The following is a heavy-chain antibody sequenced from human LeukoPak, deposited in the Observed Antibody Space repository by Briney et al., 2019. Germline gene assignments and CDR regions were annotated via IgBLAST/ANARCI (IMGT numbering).Heavy chain of an antibody. CDR2: IKQDGSEK. Sequence: PGGSLRLSFAASGFTFSSYWMSWVRQAPGKGLEWVANIKQDGSEKYYVDSVKGRFTISRDNAKNSLYLQMNSLRADDTAVYYCARDRWYYGSGSYSIFDYWGQGTLVTVSS. CDR3: ARDRWYYGSGSYSIFDY. J-gene: IGHJ4*02. CDR1: GFTFSSYW. D-gene: IGHD3-10*01. V-gene: IGHV3-7*01.